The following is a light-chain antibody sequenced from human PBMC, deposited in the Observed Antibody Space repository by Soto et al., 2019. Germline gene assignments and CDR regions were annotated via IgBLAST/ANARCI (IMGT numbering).Light chain of an antibody. Sequence: QSVLTQPPSVSGAPGQRVTIYCTGSRSNIGAGYDGHWYQQLPGTAPKLLISGNNDRPSGVPDRFSASRSATSASLAITGLQAEEEADYYCQSYAITLNGYVCGNGTKVTVL. CDR1: RSNIGAGYD. V-gene: IGLV1-40*01. CDR3: QSYAITLNGYV. CDR2: GNN. J-gene: IGLJ1*01.